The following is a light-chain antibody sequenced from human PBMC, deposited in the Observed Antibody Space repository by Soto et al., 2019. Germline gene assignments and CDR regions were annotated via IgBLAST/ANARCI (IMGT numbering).Light chain of an antibody. CDR3: CSYTASSTPWV. CDR1: TSDVGGYNF. J-gene: IGLJ3*02. Sequence: QSALTQPASVSGSPGQSITISCTGTTSDVGGYNFVSWYQHHPGKAPKLMIYEVSNRPSGVSNRFSGSKSGSTASLTISGLQPEDEADYYCCSYTASSTPWVFGGGTKLPS. CDR2: EVS. V-gene: IGLV2-14*01.